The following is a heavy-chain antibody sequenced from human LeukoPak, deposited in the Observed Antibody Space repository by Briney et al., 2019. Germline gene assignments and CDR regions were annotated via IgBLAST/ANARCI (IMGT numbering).Heavy chain of an antibody. CDR2: IYTSGST. V-gene: IGHV4-4*07. Sequence: SETLSLTCTVSGGSISSYYWSWIRQPAGKGLEWIGRIYTSGSTNYNPSLKSRVTMSVDTSKNQFSLKLSSVTAADTAVYHCARDRDDFWSGYSYGMDVWGQGTTVTVSS. D-gene: IGHD3-3*01. CDR1: GGSISSYY. J-gene: IGHJ6*02. CDR3: ARDRDDFWSGYSYGMDV.